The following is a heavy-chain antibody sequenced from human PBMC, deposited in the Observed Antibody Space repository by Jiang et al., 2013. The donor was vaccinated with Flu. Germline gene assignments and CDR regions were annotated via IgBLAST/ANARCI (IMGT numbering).Heavy chain of an antibody. Sequence: TYYSPSLKSRVTISVDTSKNQFSLKLSSVTAADTAVYYCAREPYSSSWYNYYGMDVWGQGTTVTVSS. CDR2: T. V-gene: IGHV4-31*02. CDR3: AREPYSSSWYNYYGMDV. D-gene: IGHD6-13*01. J-gene: IGHJ6*02.